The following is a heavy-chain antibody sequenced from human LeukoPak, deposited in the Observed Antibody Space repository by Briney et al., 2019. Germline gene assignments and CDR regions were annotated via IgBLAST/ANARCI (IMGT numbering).Heavy chain of an antibody. Sequence: SETLSLTCAVYGGSFSANYWSWVRQPPGKGFEWIAEVHHTGRTIYSPSFARRVTISADTSKNQVSLKLTSVTAADTAVYFCARGSDYTWGGWGQGTLVTVSS. J-gene: IGHJ4*01. D-gene: IGHD3-10*01. CDR2: VHHTGRT. CDR1: GGSFSANY. CDR3: ARGSDYTWGG. V-gene: IGHV4-34*01.